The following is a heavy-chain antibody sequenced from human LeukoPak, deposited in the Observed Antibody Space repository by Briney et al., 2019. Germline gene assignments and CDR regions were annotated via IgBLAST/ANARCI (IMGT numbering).Heavy chain of an antibody. CDR1: GFTFNNYA. D-gene: IGHD4-17*01. V-gene: IGHV3-23*01. J-gene: IGHJ4*02. CDR3: ARDYADYVGYFFFDY. Sequence: GGSLRLSCAASGFTFNNYAMNWLRQAPEKGLEWVSSISGGGETTYYADSAKGRFTISRDNSQNTLYLQMNSLRAEDTAVYYCARDYADYVGYFFFDYWGQGTLVTVSS. CDR2: ISGGGETT.